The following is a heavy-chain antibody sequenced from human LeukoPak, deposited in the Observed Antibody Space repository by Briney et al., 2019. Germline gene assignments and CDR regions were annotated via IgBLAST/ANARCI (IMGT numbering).Heavy chain of an antibody. V-gene: IGHV3-30*18. CDR3: AKGEYYYGSGTHGGY. CDR2: ISYDGSNK. Sequence: GGSLRLSCAASGFTFSSYGMHWVRQAPGKGLEWVAVISYDGSNKYYADSVKGRFTISRDNSKNTLYLQMNSLRAEDTAVYYCAKGEYYYGSGTHGGYWGQGTLVTVSS. CDR1: GFTFSSYG. J-gene: IGHJ4*02. D-gene: IGHD3-10*01.